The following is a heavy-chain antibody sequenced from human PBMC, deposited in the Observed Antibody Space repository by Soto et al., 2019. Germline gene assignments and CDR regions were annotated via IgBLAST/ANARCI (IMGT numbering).Heavy chain of an antibody. Sequence: PGGSLRLSCAASGFTFSSYGMHWVRQAPGKGLEWVAVIWYDGSNKYYADSVKGRFTISRDNSKNTLYLQMNSLRAEDTAVYYCARDGRDYGMDVWGQGTTVTVPS. CDR2: IWYDGSNK. CDR3: ARDGRDYGMDV. CDR1: GFTFSSYG. V-gene: IGHV3-33*01. J-gene: IGHJ6*02.